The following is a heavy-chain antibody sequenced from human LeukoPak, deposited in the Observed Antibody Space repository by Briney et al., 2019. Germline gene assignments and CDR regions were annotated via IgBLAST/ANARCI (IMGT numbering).Heavy chain of an antibody. D-gene: IGHD3-3*02. CDR1: GFTFSNFW. V-gene: IGHV3-9*01. Sequence: PGGSLRLSCAASGFTFSNFWMNWVRQAPGMGLEWVSGISWNSGSIGYADSVKGRFTISRDNAKNSLYLQMNSLRAEDTALYYCAKDNTIRYYGMDVWGQGTTVTVSS. CDR3: AKDNTIRYYGMDV. CDR2: ISWNSGSI. J-gene: IGHJ6*02.